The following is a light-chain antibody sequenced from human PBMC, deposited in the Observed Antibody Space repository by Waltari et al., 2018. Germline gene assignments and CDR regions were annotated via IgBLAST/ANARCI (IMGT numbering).Light chain of an antibody. J-gene: IGLJ2*01. CDR1: DSDIGRKY. Sequence: QSVLTQPASASGTPGQRVTISCSGGDSDIGRKYVYWYQQFPGSAPKLLIYKNDKRPSGVPDRFSGSKSGTSASLAISGLRSEDEAEYSCATWDESLGAIFGGGTKLTVV. V-gene: IGLV1-47*01. CDR2: KND. CDR3: ATWDESLGAI.